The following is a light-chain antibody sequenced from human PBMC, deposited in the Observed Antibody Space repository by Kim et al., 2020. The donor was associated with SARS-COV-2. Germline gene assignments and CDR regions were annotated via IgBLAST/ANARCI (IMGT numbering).Light chain of an antibody. V-gene: IGLV2-8*01. J-gene: IGLJ2*01. CDR3: SSYGGSNDLL. CDR2: EVS. CDR1: STDIGVYDY. Sequence: GQSVTISCTGTSTDIGVYDYVSLHQQHPGKAPKVVMYEVSERPSGVPDRFSGSKSGNTASLTVSGLQAEDEAVYYCSSYGGSNDLLFGGGTQLTVL.